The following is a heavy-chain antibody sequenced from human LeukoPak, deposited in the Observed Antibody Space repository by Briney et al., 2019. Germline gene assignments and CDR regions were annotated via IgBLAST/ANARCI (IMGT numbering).Heavy chain of an antibody. CDR1: GFTFNTFS. CDR2: IGTSSTNT. Sequence: GGSLRLSCAASGFTFNTFSMNWVCQAPGKGLEWASYIGTSSTNTNYADSVKGRFTISRDNAKNSLYLQMNSLRAEDTAVYYCARDVVGTSGAFDIWGQGTVVTVSS. D-gene: IGHD1-26*01. V-gene: IGHV3-48*04. J-gene: IGHJ3*02. CDR3: ARDVVGTSGAFDI.